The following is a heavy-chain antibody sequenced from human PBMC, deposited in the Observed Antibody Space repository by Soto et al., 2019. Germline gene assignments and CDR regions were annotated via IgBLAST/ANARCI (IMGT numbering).Heavy chain of an antibody. D-gene: IGHD4-17*01. CDR3: AKERYGDGNWYFDL. Sequence: GGSLSLSCAASGFIFDDYAMHLVRQVPGKGVEWVSGISWNSGRIGYADSVKGRFTISRDNAKNSLYLQVNSLRAEDTAMYYCAKERYGDGNWYFDLWGRGTLVTVSS. V-gene: IGHV3-9*01. CDR1: GFIFDDYA. J-gene: IGHJ2*01. CDR2: ISWNSGRI.